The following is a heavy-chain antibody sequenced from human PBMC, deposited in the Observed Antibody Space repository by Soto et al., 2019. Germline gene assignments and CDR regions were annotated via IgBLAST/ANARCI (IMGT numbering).Heavy chain of an antibody. D-gene: IGHD6-19*01. J-gene: IGHJ4*02. CDR3: ASTAHSSGWYSGGFDY. V-gene: IGHV4-59*01. CDR2: FRSSGGT. Sequence: SETLSLTCTVSGDSISSYNLAWIRQPPGKGLEWIGYFRSSGGTSYNPSLKSRVAISADASTKQFSLTLSSVTAADTAVYYCASTAHSSGWYSGGFDYWGQGTLVTVSS. CDR1: GDSISSYN.